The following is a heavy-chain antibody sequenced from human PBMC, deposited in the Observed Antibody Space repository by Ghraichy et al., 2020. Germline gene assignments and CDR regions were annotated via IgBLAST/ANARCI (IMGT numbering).Heavy chain of an antibody. CDR3: AKVVSWRYFDL. J-gene: IGHJ2*01. Sequence: GGSLRLSCAASGFTFSTYAMTWVRQAPGKGLEWVSATSGGGGSTYYADSVKGRFTISRDNSKNTLYLQMNSLRADDTAVYSCAKVVSWRYFDLWGRGTLVTVSS. CDR1: GFTFSTYA. D-gene: IGHD5/OR15-5a*01. V-gene: IGHV3-23*01. CDR2: TSGGGGST.